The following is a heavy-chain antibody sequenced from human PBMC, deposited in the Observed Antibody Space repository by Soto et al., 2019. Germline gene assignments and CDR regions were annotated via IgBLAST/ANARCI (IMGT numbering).Heavy chain of an antibody. CDR2: ISYDGSNK. J-gene: IGHJ4*02. D-gene: IGHD4-4*01. CDR3: AKDYTDYTYSFDY. V-gene: IGHV3-30*18. CDR1: GFTFSIYG. Sequence: QVQLVESGGGVVQPGRSLRLSCAASGFTFSIYGMHWVRQAPGKGLEWVAFISYDGSNKYYADSVKGRFTISRDNSKNTLYLQMNSLRAEDTAVYYCAKDYTDYTYSFDYWGQGTLVTVSS.